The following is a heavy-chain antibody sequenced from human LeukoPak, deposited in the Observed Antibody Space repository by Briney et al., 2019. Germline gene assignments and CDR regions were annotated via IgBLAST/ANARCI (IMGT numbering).Heavy chain of an antibody. D-gene: IGHD1-26*01. Sequence: ASVKVSCKASGYTFTNYAISWVRQAPGQGLEWMGWINPNSGATNYAQKFQGRVTMTRDTSIGTAYMELSRLRSDDTAVYYCARSVGATEYYWGQGTLVTVSS. CDR1: GYTFTNYA. V-gene: IGHV1-2*02. CDR2: INPNSGAT. CDR3: ARSVGATEYY. J-gene: IGHJ4*02.